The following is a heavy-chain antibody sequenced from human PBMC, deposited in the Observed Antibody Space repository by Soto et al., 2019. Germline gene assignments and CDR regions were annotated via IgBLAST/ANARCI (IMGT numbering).Heavy chain of an antibody. V-gene: IGHV3-7*01. Sequence: GGSLRLSCAASGFTFSSYWMSWVRQAPGKGLEWVANIKQDGSEKYYVDSVKGRFTISRDNAKNSLYLQMNSLRAEDTAVYYCARDSTILLWFGELSPPFDYWGQGPLVTVSS. CDR3: ARDSTILLWFGELSPPFDY. D-gene: IGHD3-10*01. J-gene: IGHJ4*02. CDR1: GFTFSSYW. CDR2: IKQDGSEK.